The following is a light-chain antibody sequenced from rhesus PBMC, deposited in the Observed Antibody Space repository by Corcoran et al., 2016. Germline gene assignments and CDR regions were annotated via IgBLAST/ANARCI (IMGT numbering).Light chain of an antibody. CDR3: QETSNLYS. V-gene: IGKV3-31*02. CDR1: QSVSSY. J-gene: IGKJ2*01. CDR2: GAS. Sequence: EIVMTQSPATLSLSPGETATISCRTSQSVSSYLAWYQQKPGQAPRLLICGASSRATGIPDRFSGSGSGTDFTLTISSLEPEDFAGYYCQETSNLYSFGQGTKVEIE.